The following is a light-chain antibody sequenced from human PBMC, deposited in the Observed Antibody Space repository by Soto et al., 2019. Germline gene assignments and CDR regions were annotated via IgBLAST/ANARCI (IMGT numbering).Light chain of an antibody. V-gene: IGLV2-14*01. J-gene: IGLJ1*01. CDR3: TAYTSSITYV. Sequence: QSALTQPAFVSGSPGQSIAISCTGTSSDVGGYNYVSWYQQHPGKAPKLIIYDVSNRPSGISNRFSGSKSGNTASLTISGLQAEDEADYYCTAYTSSITYVFGTGTKVTVL. CDR1: SSDVGGYNY. CDR2: DVS.